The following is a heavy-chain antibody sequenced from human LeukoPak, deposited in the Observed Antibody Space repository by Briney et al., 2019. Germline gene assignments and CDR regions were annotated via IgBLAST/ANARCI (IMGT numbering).Heavy chain of an antibody. CDR1: GLTFDDYA. CDR2: ISWDGGST. V-gene: IGHV3-43*01. Sequence: GGSLRLSCAASGLTFDDYAMHWVRQAPGKGLEWVSLISWDGGSTYYADSVKGRFTISRDNSKNSLYLQMNSLRTEDTALYYCAKDSSYYGSGSYFSDWGQGTMVTVSS. D-gene: IGHD3-10*01. CDR3: AKDSSYYGSGSYFSD. J-gene: IGHJ3*01.